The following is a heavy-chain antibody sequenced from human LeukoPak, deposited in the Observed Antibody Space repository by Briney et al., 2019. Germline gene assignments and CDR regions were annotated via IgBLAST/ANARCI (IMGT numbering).Heavy chain of an antibody. Sequence: ASVKVSCKASGYTFTSYGISWVRQAPGQGLEWMGWISAYNGNTNYAQKLQGRVTMTTDTSTSTAYMELRSLRSDGTAVYYCALGDCSSTSCYTNDAFDIWGQGTMVTVSS. CDR3: ALGDCSSTSCYTNDAFDI. CDR1: GYTFTSYG. CDR2: ISAYNGNT. D-gene: IGHD2-2*02. V-gene: IGHV1-18*01. J-gene: IGHJ3*02.